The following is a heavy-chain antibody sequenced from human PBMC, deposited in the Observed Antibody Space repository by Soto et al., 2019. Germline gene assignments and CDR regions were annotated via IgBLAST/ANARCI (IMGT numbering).Heavy chain of an antibody. D-gene: IGHD5-18*01. CDR2: INHSGST. Sequence: SETLSLTCAVYGGSFSGYYWSWIRQPPGKGLEWIGEINHSGSTNYNPSLKSRVTISVDTSKNQFSLKLSSVTAADTAVYYCARARGYSYGYSWFDPWGQGTLVT. CDR3: ARARGYSYGYSWFDP. V-gene: IGHV4-34*01. CDR1: GGSFSGYY. J-gene: IGHJ5*02.